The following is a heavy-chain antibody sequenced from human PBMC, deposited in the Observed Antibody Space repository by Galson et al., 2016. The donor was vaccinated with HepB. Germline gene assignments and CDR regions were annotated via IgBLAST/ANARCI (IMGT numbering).Heavy chain of an antibody. V-gene: IGHV3-48*04. CDR2: IDSGSATI. Sequence: SLRLSCAASGFTFTNYNMNWVRRAPGRRLEWVSYIDSGSATILYADSVKGRFTISRDNARNSLYLQMSSLRVEDTAVYYCVRESPGVISYGSVDYWGQGTLVTVSS. J-gene: IGHJ4*02. CDR1: GFTFTNYN. D-gene: IGHD5-18*01. CDR3: VRESPGVISYGSVDY.